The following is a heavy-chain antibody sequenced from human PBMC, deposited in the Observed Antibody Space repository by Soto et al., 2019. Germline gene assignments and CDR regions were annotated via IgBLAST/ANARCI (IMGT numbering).Heavy chain of an antibody. V-gene: IGHV5-10-1*01. CDR1: GYSFTSYW. Sequence: GESLTISCKRSGYSFTSYWISWVRQMPGKGLEWMGRIDPSDSYTNYSPSFQGHVTISADKSISTAYLQWSSLKASDTAMYYCASSPRGYCSSTSCRELGNYYGMDVWGQGTLVTVSS. CDR3: ASSPRGYCSSTSCRELGNYYGMDV. D-gene: IGHD2-2*01. J-gene: IGHJ6*02. CDR2: IDPSDSYT.